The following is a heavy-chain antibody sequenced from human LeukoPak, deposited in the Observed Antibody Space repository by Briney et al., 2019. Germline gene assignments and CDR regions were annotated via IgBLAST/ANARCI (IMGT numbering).Heavy chain of an antibody. J-gene: IGHJ4*02. Sequence: SETLSLTCTVSGGSISSYYWSWIRQPPGKGLEWIGYIYYSGSTNYNPSLKSRVTISVDTSKNQFSPKLSSVTAADTAVYYCARQIPYCSGGSCAHYFDYWGQGTLVTVSS. CDR2: IYYSGST. CDR3: ARQIPYCSGGSCAHYFDY. V-gene: IGHV4-59*08. CDR1: GGSISSYY. D-gene: IGHD2-15*01.